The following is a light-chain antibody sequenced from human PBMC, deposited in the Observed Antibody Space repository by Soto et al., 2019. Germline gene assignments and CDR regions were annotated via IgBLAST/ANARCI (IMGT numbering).Light chain of an antibody. CDR2: EVS. CDR3: SLYTSDNTYV. V-gene: IGLV2-14*01. CDR1: SSDIGNYNY. Sequence: QSVLTQPASVSGSPGQSIAISCTGTSSDIGNYNYVSWYQQHPGKAPKLMIYEVSNRPSGVSNRFSGSKSGNTASLTISGLQTADEANYFCSLYTSDNTYVFGAGTKLTVL. J-gene: IGLJ1*01.